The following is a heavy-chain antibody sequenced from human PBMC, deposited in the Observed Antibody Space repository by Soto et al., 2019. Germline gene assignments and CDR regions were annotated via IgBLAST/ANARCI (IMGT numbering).Heavy chain of an antibody. CDR2: IGGSGGST. Sequence: GESLKISCAASGFTFSSYAMSWVRQAPGKGLEWVSAIGGSGGSTYYADSVKGRFTISRDNSKNTLYLQMNSLRAEDTAVYYCAKAYSSGWYDYFDYWGQGTLVTVSS. V-gene: IGHV3-23*01. CDR3: AKAYSSGWYDYFDY. J-gene: IGHJ4*02. D-gene: IGHD6-19*01. CDR1: GFTFSSYA.